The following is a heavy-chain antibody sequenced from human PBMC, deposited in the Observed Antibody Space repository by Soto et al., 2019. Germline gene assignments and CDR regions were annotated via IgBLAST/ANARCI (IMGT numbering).Heavy chain of an antibody. V-gene: IGHV4-30-4*01. J-gene: IGHJ4*02. CDR2: IYYSGST. Sequence: QVQLQESGPGLVKPSQTLSLTCTVSGGSISGGDYYWSWIRQPPGKGLEWIGYIYYSGSTYYNPSLKSRITKSVDTSKNQFSLKLTSVTAADTAVYYCARSFPASMRVFHYWGQGTLVTVSS. CDR3: ARSFPASMRVFHY. D-gene: IGHD2-2*01. CDR1: GGSISGGDYY.